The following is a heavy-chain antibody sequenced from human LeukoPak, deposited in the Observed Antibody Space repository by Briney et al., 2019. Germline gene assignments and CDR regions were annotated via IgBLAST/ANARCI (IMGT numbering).Heavy chain of an antibody. V-gene: IGHV4-4*07. CDR3: ARYSSSWYRADAFDI. Sequence: PSETLSLTRTVSGGSISSYYWSWIRQPAGKGLEWIGRIYTSGSTNYNPSLKSRVTMSVDTSKNQFSLKLSSVTAADTAVYYCARYSSSWYRADAFDIWGQGTMVTVSS. CDR2: IYTSGST. CDR1: GGSISSYY. J-gene: IGHJ3*02. D-gene: IGHD6-13*01.